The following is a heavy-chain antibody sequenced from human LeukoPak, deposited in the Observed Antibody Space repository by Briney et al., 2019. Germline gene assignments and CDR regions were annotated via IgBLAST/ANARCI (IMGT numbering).Heavy chain of an antibody. CDR1: GFTFSDYA. V-gene: IGHV3-23*01. Sequence: GGSLRLSCAGSGFTFSDYAMSWVRQAPGKGLEWVSAISGSGRHIYYADSVKGRFTISRDNSKKTVYLQMNSLRAEDTAVYYCAEPTVADFWGQGTLVTVSS. CDR3: AEPTVADF. D-gene: IGHD4-11*01. CDR2: ISGSGRHI. J-gene: IGHJ4*02.